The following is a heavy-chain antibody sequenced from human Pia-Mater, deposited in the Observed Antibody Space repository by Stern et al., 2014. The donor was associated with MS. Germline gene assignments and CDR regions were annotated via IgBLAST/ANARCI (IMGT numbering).Heavy chain of an antibody. Sequence: VQLVESGAEVKKPGSSVKVSCKASGGNFTRNAISWVRQAPGQGLEWMGGLIPIIATVNYAQKFQGRVTITADESTSTVYMKVSSLRSEDTAMYYCARDRAAAVGIGYYYGMDVWGQGTTVTVSS. J-gene: IGHJ6*02. CDR3: ARDRAAAVGIGYYYGMDV. CDR2: LIPIIATV. D-gene: IGHD6-13*01. CDR1: GGNFTRNA. V-gene: IGHV1-69*01.